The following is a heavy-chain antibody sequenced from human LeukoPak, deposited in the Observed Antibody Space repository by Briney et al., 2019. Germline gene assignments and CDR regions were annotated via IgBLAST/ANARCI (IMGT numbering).Heavy chain of an antibody. D-gene: IGHD3-10*01. V-gene: IGHV5-51*01. Sequence: GESLKISCKGSGYSFTSYWIGWVRQMPGKGLEWMGIIYPGDSDTRYSPSFQGQVTISADKSISTAYLQWSSLKASDTAMYYCASRTGYYGSGSSPFDYYGMDVWGQGTTVTVSS. J-gene: IGHJ6*02. CDR2: IYPGDSDT. CDR3: ASRTGYYGSGSSPFDYYGMDV. CDR1: GYSFTSYW.